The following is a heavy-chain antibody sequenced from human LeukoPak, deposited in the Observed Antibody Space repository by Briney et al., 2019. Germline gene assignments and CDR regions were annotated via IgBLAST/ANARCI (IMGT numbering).Heavy chain of an antibody. V-gene: IGHV3-21*01. CDR3: ARDGGMIVVGSNDAFDI. J-gene: IGHJ3*02. Sequence: GGSLRLSCAASGFTFSSYSMNWVRQAPGKGLEWVSSSSSSSSYIYYADSVKGRFTIPRDNAKNSLYLQMNSLRAEDTAVYYCARDGGMIVVGSNDAFDIWGQGTMVTVSS. CDR1: GFTFSSYS. D-gene: IGHD3-22*01. CDR2: SSSSSSYI.